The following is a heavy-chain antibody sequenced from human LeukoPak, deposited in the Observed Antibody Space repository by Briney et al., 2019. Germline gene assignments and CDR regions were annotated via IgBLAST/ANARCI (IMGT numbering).Heavy chain of an antibody. CDR1: GFTFSSYS. D-gene: IGHD3-22*01. CDR2: ISSSSSYI. J-gene: IGHJ4*02. CDR3: ARRYYDSSGYLYHFDY. Sequence: GGSLRLSCAASGFTFSSYSMNWVRQAPGKGLEWVSSISSSSSYIYYADSVKGRFTISRDNAKNSLYLQMNSLRAEDTAVYYCARRYYDSSGYLYHFDYWGQGTLVTVSS. V-gene: IGHV3-21*01.